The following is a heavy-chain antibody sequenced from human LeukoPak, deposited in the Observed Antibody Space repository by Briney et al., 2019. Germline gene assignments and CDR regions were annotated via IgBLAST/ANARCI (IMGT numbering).Heavy chain of an antibody. Sequence: ASVKVSCKASGYTFTSYGISWVRQAPGQGLEWMGWISAYNGNTNYAQKLQGRVTMTTDTSTSTAYMELRSLRSDDTAVYYCARDPSWVITFGGVIAPPGYWGQGTLVTVSS. CDR2: ISAYNGNT. V-gene: IGHV1-18*01. D-gene: IGHD3-16*02. J-gene: IGHJ4*02. CDR1: GYTFTSYG. CDR3: ARDPSWVITFGGVIAPPGY.